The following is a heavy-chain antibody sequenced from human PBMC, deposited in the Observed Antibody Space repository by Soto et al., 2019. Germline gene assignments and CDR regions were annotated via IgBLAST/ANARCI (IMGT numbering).Heavy chain of an antibody. Sequence: QVQLQESGPGLVKPSETLSLTCTVSGGSISSYYWSWIRQPPGKGLEWIGYIYYSGSTNYNPSLKSRVTISVDTPRDQFSLMLSSVTAADTAVYYCAGAGAGTWLESWGQGTLVTVSS. CDR2: IYYSGST. CDR3: AGAGAGTWLES. CDR1: GGSISSYY. J-gene: IGHJ5*02. D-gene: IGHD6-19*01. V-gene: IGHV4-59*01.